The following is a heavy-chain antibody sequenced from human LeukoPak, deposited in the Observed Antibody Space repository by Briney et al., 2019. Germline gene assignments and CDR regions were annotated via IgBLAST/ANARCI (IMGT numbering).Heavy chain of an antibody. V-gene: IGHV4-59*12. CDR3: ARDPQNWDAFDI. CDR2: IYYSGNT. Sequence: SETLSLTCTVSGGSISNYYWSWVRQPPGKGLEWIGYIYYSGNTNYNPSLKSRVTISVDTSKNQFSLKLSSVTAADTAVYYCARDPQNWDAFDIWGQGTMVTVSS. J-gene: IGHJ3*02. D-gene: IGHD2/OR15-2a*01. CDR1: GGSISNYY.